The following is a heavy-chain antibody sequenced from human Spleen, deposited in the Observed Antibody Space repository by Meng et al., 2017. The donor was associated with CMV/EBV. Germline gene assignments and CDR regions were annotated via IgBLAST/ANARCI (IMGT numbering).Heavy chain of an antibody. CDR3: ARGAVVTLWDYYYYGMDV. CDR1: GYTFTGFY. D-gene: IGHD4-23*01. J-gene: IGHJ6*02. CDR2: INPNSGAT. V-gene: IGHV1-2*02. Sequence: ASVKVSCKTSGYTFTGFYVHWIRQAPGQGLEWMGWINPNSGATKYAQKFQGRVTMTRDTSISTAYMELSRLRSDDTAVYYCARGAVVTLWDYYYYGMDVWGQGTTVTVSS.